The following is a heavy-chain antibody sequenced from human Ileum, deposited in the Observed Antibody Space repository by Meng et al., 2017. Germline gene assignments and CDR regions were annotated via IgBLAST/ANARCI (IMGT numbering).Heavy chain of an antibody. CDR1: GGSLSSSIW. D-gene: IGHD3-10*01. V-gene: IGHV4-4*02. J-gene: IGHJ4*02. CDR3: ARGVVSGSHYNTY. Sequence: QVQLQESGPGLVKPSGTLSLTCAVSGGSLSSSIWWSWVRQPPEKGLEWIGEIHHSGTTNYSPSLKSRLTISVDKLKNQFSLKLQSVSAADTAVYFCARGVVSGSHYNTYWGQGILVTVSS. CDR2: IHHSGTT.